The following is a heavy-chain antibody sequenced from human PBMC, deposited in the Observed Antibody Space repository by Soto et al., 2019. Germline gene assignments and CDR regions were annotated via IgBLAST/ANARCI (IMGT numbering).Heavy chain of an antibody. V-gene: IGHV4-59*01. D-gene: IGHD1-26*01. CDR1: GGSISSYY. J-gene: IGHJ4*02. Sequence: SETLSLTCTVSGGSISSYYWSWIRQPPGKGLEWIGYIYYSGSTNYNPSLKRRVTISVGTSKNQFSLKLSSVTAADTAVYYCARRYGGNFDYWGQGTLVTVSS. CDR2: IYYSGST. CDR3: ARRYGGNFDY.